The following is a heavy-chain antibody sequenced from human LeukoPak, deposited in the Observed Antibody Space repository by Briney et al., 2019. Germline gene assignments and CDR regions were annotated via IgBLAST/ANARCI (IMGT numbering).Heavy chain of an antibody. Sequence: PGGSLRLSCAAYGFTFSSYWMHWVRQAPGKGLVWVSRINTDGSSTTYADSVKGRFTISRDNATNTLYLQMNSLRAEDTAVCYCARGVIGDSRFDPWGQGTLVTVSS. CDR1: GFTFSSYW. V-gene: IGHV3-74*01. CDR3: ARGVIGDSRFDP. J-gene: IGHJ5*02. D-gene: IGHD3-16*02. CDR2: INTDGSST.